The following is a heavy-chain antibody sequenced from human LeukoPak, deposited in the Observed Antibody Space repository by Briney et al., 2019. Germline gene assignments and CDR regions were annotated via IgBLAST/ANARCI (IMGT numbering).Heavy chain of an antibody. D-gene: IGHD3-10*01. Sequence: SETLSLTCTVSGASITSYYWSWIRQPPGKGLEWIGYIYYSGSTNYNPSLESRVTISVDTSKNQFSLKLSSVTAADTAVYYCARDFTYYYGSGSLSGAFDIWGQGTMVTVSS. V-gene: IGHV4-59*01. CDR3: ARDFTYYYGSGSLSGAFDI. CDR2: IYYSGST. J-gene: IGHJ3*02. CDR1: GASITSYY.